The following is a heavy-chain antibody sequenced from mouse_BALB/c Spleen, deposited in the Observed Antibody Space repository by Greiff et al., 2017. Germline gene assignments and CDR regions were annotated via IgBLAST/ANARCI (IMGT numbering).Heavy chain of an antibody. Sequence: QVHVKQSGPGLVQPSQSLSITCTVSGFSLTSYGVHWVRQSPGKGLEWLGVIWSGGSTDYNAAFISRLSISKDNSKSQVFFKMNSLQANDTAIYYCARTRYDDYYYAMDYWGQGTSVTVSS. D-gene: IGHD2-14*01. CDR2: IWSGGST. J-gene: IGHJ4*01. CDR3: ARTRYDDYYYAMDY. V-gene: IGHV2-2*02. CDR1: GFSLTSYG.